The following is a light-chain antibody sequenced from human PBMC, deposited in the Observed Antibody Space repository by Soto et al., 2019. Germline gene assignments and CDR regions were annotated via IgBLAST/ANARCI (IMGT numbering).Light chain of an antibody. V-gene: IGKV3-20*01. CDR1: QSVISTY. J-gene: IGKJ5*01. CDR3: QQYHTWPPIT. Sequence: EIVLTQSPGTMSLSPGERATLSCRASQSVISTYLAWYQQKPGQAPRLLIYGASTRATGIPARFSGSGSGTDFTLSISSLQPGDVGIYSCQQYHTWPPITFGQGTRLEIK. CDR2: GAS.